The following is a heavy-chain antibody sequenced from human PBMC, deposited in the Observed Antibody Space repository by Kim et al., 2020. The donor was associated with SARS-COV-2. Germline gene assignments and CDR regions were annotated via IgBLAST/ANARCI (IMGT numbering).Heavy chain of an antibody. V-gene: IGHV1-18*01. CDR2: ISAYNGNT. J-gene: IGHJ3*02. CDR1: GYTFTSYG. D-gene: IGHD6-6*01. Sequence: ASVKVSCKASGYTFTSYGISWVRQAPGQGLEWMGWISAYNGNTNYAQKLQGRVTMTTDTSTSTAYMELRSLRSDDTAVYYCAGIAARPEAFDIWGQGTMVTVSS. CDR3: AGIAARPEAFDI.